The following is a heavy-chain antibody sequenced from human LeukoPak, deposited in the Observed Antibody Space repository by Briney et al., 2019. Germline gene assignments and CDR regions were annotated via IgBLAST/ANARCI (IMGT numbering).Heavy chain of an antibody. D-gene: IGHD3-10*01. Sequence: GRSRRLSCAASGFTFSSHGMHWVRQAPSKGLEWVAVIWYDGSNKYYADSVKGRFTISRDNSKNTLYLQMNSLRAEDTAVYYCARDPAMVRGVIETTDNWFDPWGQGTLVTVSS. V-gene: IGHV3-33*01. CDR2: IWYDGSNK. CDR1: GFTFSSHG. CDR3: ARDPAMVRGVIETTDNWFDP. J-gene: IGHJ5*02.